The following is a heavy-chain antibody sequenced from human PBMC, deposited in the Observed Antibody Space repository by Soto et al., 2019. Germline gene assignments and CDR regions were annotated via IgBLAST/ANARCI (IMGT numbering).Heavy chain of an antibody. CDR1: GGSIGSGDYY. Sequence: SETLSLTCTVSGGSIGSGDYYWSWIRQPPGKGLEWIGYIYYSGSTYYNSSLKSRVTISVDTSKNQFSLKLSSVTAADTAVYYCASRPPLRTGGGYGMDVWGQGTTVTVSS. V-gene: IGHV4-30-4*01. J-gene: IGHJ6*02. CDR2: IYYSGST. CDR3: ASRPPLRTGGGYGMDV. D-gene: IGHD3-3*01.